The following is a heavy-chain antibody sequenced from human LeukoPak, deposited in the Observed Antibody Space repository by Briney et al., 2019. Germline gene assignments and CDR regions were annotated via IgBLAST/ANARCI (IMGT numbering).Heavy chain of an antibody. CDR2: ITGSAGST. D-gene: IGHD4-23*01. CDR3: AKRLIGNSGLYNFDY. Sequence: GGSLRLSCGASGFTFSTYAMSWVRQAPGKGLEGVSSITGSAGSTYYADSVKGRFTISRDNSKNTLHLQMNNLRAEDTAVYYCAKRLIGNSGLYNFDYWGQGTLVTVSS. V-gene: IGHV3-23*01. CDR1: GFTFSTYA. J-gene: IGHJ4*02.